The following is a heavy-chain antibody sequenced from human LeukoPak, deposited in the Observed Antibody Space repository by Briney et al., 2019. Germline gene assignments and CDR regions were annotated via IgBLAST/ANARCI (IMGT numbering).Heavy chain of an antibody. V-gene: IGHV4-38-2*01. CDR3: VNSGYYFGWFDP. CDR2: IYHSGST. CDR1: GYSISSGYY. J-gene: IGHJ5*02. D-gene: IGHD3-22*01. Sequence: SETLSLTCAVSGYSISSGYYWGWIRQPPGKGLEWIGSIYHSGSTYYNPSLKSRVTISVDTSKNQFSLKLTSVTAADTAVYYCVNSGYYFGWFDPWGQGTLVTVSS.